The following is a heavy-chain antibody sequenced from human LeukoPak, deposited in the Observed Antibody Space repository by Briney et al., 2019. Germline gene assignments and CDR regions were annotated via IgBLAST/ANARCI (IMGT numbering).Heavy chain of an antibody. CDR3: TSRPWGYDYVWGSYRTDAFDI. CDR1: GFTFSGSA. Sequence: GRSLRLSCAASGFTFSGSAMHWVRQASGKGLEWVGRIRSKANSYATAYAASVKGRFTISRDDSKNTAYLQMNSLKTEDTAVYYCTSRPWGYDYVWGSYRTDAFDIRGQGTMVTVSS. D-gene: IGHD3-16*02. V-gene: IGHV3-73*01. CDR2: IRSKANSYAT. J-gene: IGHJ3*02.